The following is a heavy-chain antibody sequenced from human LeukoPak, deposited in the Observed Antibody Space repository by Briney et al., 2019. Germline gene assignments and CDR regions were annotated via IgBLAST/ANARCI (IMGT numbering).Heavy chain of an antibody. CDR2: IYHSGNT. Sequence: SETLSLTCRVSDYYINNGYYWGWIRQPPGKGLEWIGSIYHSGNTYYNPSLKSRVTISVDTSKNQFSLKLSSVTAADTAVYYCARGSRAMVLYYFDYWGQGTLVTVSS. CDR1: DYYINNGYY. V-gene: IGHV4-38-2*02. CDR3: ARGSRAMVLYYFDY. D-gene: IGHD5-18*01. J-gene: IGHJ4*02.